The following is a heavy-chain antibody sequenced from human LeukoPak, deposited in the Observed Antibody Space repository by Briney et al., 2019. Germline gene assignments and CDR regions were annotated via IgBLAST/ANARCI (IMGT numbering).Heavy chain of an antibody. J-gene: IGHJ5*02. CDR3: ARGYSKSWFDP. Sequence: GGSLRLSCAASGFTVSSNYMSWVRQAPGKGLEWVSVIYSGGSTYYADSVKGRFTISRDNSKNTLYLQMNSLRAEDTAVYYCARGYSKSWFDPWGQGTLVTVSS. CDR2: IYSGGST. D-gene: IGHD4-11*01. CDR1: GFTVSSNY. V-gene: IGHV3-53*01.